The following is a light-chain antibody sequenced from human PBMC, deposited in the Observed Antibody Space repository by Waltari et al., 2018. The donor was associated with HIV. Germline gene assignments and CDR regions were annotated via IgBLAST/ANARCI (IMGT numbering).Light chain of an antibody. CDR3: GTWDSSLSAV. V-gene: IGLV1-51*01. CDR2: DNN. CDR1: GSNIGRRE. J-gene: IGLJ3*02. Sequence: QSVLTQPPSVSAAPGQTVPISCSGMGSNIGRREVSWYQQLPGTAPKLLIYDNNKRSSGIPDRFSGSKSGTSATLGITGLQTGDEADYYCGTWDSSLSAVFGGGTKVTV.